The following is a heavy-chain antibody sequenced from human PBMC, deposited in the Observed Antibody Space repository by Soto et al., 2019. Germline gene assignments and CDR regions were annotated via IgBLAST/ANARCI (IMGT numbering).Heavy chain of an antibody. V-gene: IGHV3-30*18. D-gene: IGHD2-2*01. CDR3: AKDRDYGVVVPAAIFDY. CDR2: ISYDGSNK. Sequence: QVPLVESGGGVVQPGRSLRLSCAASGFTFSSYGMHWVRQAPGKGLEWVAVISYDGSNKYYADSVKGRFTISRDNSKNTLYLQMNSLRAEDTAVYYCAKDRDYGVVVPAAIFDYWGQGTLVTVSS. CDR1: GFTFSSYG. J-gene: IGHJ4*02.